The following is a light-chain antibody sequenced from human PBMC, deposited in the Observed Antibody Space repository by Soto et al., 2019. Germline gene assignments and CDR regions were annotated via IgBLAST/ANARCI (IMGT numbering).Light chain of an antibody. V-gene: IGKV3-15*01. Sequence: EIVMTQSPATLSVSPGERATLSCRASQSVSSNLAWYQQKPGQAPRLRIYGASTRATGIPARFSGSGSGTAFTLTISSLQSEDFAVYYCQQYNNWPPLTFGGGTKVEIK. CDR2: GAS. CDR3: QQYNNWPPLT. J-gene: IGKJ4*01. CDR1: QSVSSN.